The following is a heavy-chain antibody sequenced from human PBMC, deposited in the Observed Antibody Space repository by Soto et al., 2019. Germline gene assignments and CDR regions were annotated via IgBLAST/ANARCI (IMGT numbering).Heavy chain of an antibody. CDR3: AREVYYDFWSGFNPHPYYFDE. Sequence: QVQLVESGGGVVQPGRSLRLSCAASGFTFSRHTMHWVRQAPGKGLEWVAAISDDGSNTYYADSVKGRFTISRDNSKNPLDLQMNSLSSEDTGVQQCAREVYYDFWSGFNPHPYYFDEWGQGTLVTVSS. CDR2: ISDDGSNT. D-gene: IGHD3-3*01. CDR1: GFTFSRHT. V-gene: IGHV3-30-3*01. J-gene: IGHJ4*02.